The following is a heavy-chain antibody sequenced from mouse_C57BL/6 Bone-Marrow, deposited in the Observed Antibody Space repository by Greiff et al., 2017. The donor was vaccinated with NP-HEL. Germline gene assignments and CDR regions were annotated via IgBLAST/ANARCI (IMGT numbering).Heavy chain of an antibody. J-gene: IGHJ2*01. Sequence: VQLQQSGPGLVKPSQSLSLTCSVTGYSITSGYYWNWIRQFPGNKLEWMGYISYDGSNNYNPSLKNRISITRDTSKNQFFLKLNSVTTEDTATYYCARFYGNYPLYFDYWGQGTTLTVSS. CDR2: ISYDGSN. CDR3: ARFYGNYPLYFDY. CDR1: GYSITSGYY. V-gene: IGHV3-6*01. D-gene: IGHD2-1*01.